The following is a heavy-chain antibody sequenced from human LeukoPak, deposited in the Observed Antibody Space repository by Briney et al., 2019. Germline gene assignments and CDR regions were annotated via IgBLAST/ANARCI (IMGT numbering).Heavy chain of an antibody. V-gene: IGHV3-49*04. Sequence: GGSLRLSCTTSGFTFSDYAMSWVRQAPGKGLEWIGFIRNKPNGGTTEYAASVKGRFTISRDDSKSIAHLQMNNLKIEDTAVYYCAKSYSYGYGCWDSWGPGTLVTVSS. CDR1: GFTFSDYA. J-gene: IGHJ4*02. CDR3: AKSYSYGYGCWDS. CDR2: IRNKPNGGTT. D-gene: IGHD5-18*01.